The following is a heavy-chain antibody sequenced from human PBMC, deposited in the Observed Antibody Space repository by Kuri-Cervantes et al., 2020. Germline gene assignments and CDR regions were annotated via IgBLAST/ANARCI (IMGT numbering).Heavy chain of an antibody. V-gene: IGHV4-34*01. Sequence: SETLSLTCAVYGGSFSGYYWSWIRQPPGEGLEWIGEINHSGSTNYNPSLKSRVTISVDTSKNQFSLKLSSVTAADTAVYYCAKDRSPTQWGQGTLVTVSS. CDR1: GGSFSGYY. CDR2: INHSGST. CDR3: AKDRSPTQ. J-gene: IGHJ4*02.